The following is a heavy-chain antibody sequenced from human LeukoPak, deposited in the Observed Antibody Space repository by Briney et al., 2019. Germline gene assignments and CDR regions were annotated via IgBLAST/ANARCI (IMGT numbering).Heavy chain of an antibody. Sequence: GGSLRLSCAASGFTVSSNYMSWVRQTPGKGLEWVSVIYNGDSTEYADSVKGRFTISRHNSKNTLYLQMNSLRPEDTAVYYCASGAQSDYWGQGTLVTVSS. CDR3: ASGAQSDY. J-gene: IGHJ4*02. V-gene: IGHV3-53*04. CDR1: GFTVSSNY. D-gene: IGHD3-10*01. CDR2: IYNGDST.